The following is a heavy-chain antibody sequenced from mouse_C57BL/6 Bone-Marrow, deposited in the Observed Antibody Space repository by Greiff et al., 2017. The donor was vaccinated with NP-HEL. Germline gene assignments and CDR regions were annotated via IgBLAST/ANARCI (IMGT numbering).Heavy chain of an antibody. Sequence: EVQGVESGGGLVQPGGSLKLSCAASGFTFSDYYMYWVRQTPEKRLEWVAYISNGGGSTYYPDTVKGRFTISRDNAKNTLYLQMSRLKSEDTAMYYCARHLNYYGSSYGYFDVWGTGTTVTVSS. V-gene: IGHV5-12*01. CDR2: ISNGGGST. D-gene: IGHD1-1*01. J-gene: IGHJ1*03. CDR1: GFTFSDYY. CDR3: ARHLNYYGSSYGYFDV.